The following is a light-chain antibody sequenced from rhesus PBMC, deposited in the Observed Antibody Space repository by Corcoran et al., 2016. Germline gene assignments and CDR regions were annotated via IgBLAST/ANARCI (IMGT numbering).Light chain of an antibody. CDR1: QGISSY. V-gene: IGKV1-28*02. J-gene: IGKJ2*01. CDR2: EAS. CDR3: LQDNSYPYS. Sequence: DIQMTQSPSSLSASVGDTVTITCRASQGISSYLNWFQQKPGKAPKHLIYEASSLESGVPSRFSGSGSGTDFTLTISILQPEVFATYYCLQDNSYPYSFGQGTKVEIK.